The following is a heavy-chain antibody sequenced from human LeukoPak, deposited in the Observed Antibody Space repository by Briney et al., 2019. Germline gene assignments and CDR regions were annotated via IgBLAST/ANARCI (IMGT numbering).Heavy chain of an antibody. J-gene: IGHJ4*02. V-gene: IGHV3-11*06. CDR1: GFPFTSGFTYSDCY. D-gene: IGHD2-8*02. CDR2: ISSTSAYT. Sequence: GGSLTLSCAASGFPFTSGFTYSDCYLSCIRQAPGKGLEWDSYISSTSAYTSYADSVKGRFTISRDNANNSLFLQMNGLRAEDTAIYYCARCGTGAFDYWGLGTLVTVSS. CDR3: ARCGTGAFDY.